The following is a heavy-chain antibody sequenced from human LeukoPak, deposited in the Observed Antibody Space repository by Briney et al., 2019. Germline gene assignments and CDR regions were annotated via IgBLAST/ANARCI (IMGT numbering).Heavy chain of an antibody. CDR3: ARGDGEV. CDR2: ISYSGST. D-gene: IGHD4-17*01. J-gene: IGHJ4*02. V-gene: IGHV4-59*01. CDR1: GGSISPYF. Sequence: SETLSLTCTVSGGSISPYFWSWIRQPPGKGLEWIGYISYSGSTNYNPSLKSRVTISVDTSKNQFSLQLSSVTAADTAVYYCARGDGEVWGQGTLVTVSS.